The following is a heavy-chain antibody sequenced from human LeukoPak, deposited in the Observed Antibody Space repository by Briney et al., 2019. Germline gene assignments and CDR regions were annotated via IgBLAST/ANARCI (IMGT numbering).Heavy chain of an antibody. J-gene: IGHJ4*02. CDR2: IYYSGST. V-gene: IGHV4-39*01. Sequence: KPSETLSLTCTVSGGSISSSSYYWGWIRQPPGGGLEWIGSIYYSGSTYYNPSLKSRVTISVDTSKNQFSLKLSSVTAADTAVYYCARQPCDFWSGYRPYFDYWGQGTLVTVSS. D-gene: IGHD3-3*01. CDR1: GGSISSSSYY. CDR3: ARQPCDFWSGYRPYFDY.